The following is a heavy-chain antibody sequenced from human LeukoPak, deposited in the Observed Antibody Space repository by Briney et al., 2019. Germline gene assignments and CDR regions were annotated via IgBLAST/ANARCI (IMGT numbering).Heavy chain of an antibody. CDR2: ITSSSSYI. Sequence: VGSLRLSCAASGFTFSSYSMNCVRQAPGKGLEWVSSITSSSSYIYYADSVKRRFTISRDNAKNSLYLQMNSLRAEDTAVYYCARGGYGIVGYLPDYWGQGNLITVSS. CDR3: ARGGYGIVGYLPDY. V-gene: IGHV3-21*01. CDR1: GFTFSSYS. D-gene: IGHD1-26*01. J-gene: IGHJ4*02.